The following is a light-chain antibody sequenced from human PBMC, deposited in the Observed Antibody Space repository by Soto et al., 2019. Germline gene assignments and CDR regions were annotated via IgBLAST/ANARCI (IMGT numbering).Light chain of an antibody. CDR2: GAS. Sequence: EIVLTQSPGTLSLSPGERATLSCRASQSVNNHLAWYQQKPGQAPRLLIYGASNRATGIPARFSGSGSGTEFALTISSLQSEDFALYYCQQYKNWPPITFGQGTRLEN. J-gene: IGKJ5*01. CDR3: QQYKNWPPIT. CDR1: QSVNNH. V-gene: IGKV3-15*01.